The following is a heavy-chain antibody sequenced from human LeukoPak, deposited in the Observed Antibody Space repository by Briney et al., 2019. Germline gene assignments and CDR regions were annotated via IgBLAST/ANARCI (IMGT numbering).Heavy chain of an antibody. D-gene: IGHD4-23*01. CDR2: INHSGST. V-gene: IGHV4-34*01. CDR1: GGSFSGYY. Sequence: SETLSLTCAVYGGSFSGYYWSWVRQPPGKGLEWIGEINHSGSTNYNPSLKSRVTISVDTSTNQFSLKLSSVTAADTAVYYCARGFGGNYYYYGMDVWGQGTTVTVSS. J-gene: IGHJ6*02. CDR3: ARGFGGNYYYYGMDV.